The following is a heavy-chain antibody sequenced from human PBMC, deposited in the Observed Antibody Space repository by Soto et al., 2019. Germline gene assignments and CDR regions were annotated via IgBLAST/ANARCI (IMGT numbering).Heavy chain of an antibody. CDR3: AKDNRRAYYDSLTGPHFDY. Sequence: EVQLLESGGGLVQPGGSLRLSCAASGFTFSSYAMSWVRQAPGKGLEWVSAISGSGGSTYYADSVKGRFTISRDNSKKTMYLQMNSLRAEETAVYYCAKDNRRAYYDSLTGPHFDYWGQGTLVTVSS. CDR1: GFTFSSYA. CDR2: ISGSGGST. J-gene: IGHJ4*02. D-gene: IGHD3-9*01. V-gene: IGHV3-23*01.